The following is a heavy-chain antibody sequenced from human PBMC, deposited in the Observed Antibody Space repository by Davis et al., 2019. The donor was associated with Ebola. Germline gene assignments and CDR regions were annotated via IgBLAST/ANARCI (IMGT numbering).Heavy chain of an antibody. J-gene: IGHJ3*02. V-gene: IGHV1-2*06. CDR2: INPNSGGT. Sequence: ASVKVSCKASGYTFTGYYMHWVRQAPGQGLEWMGRINPNSGGTNYAQKFQGRVTITADESTSTAYMELSSLRSEDTAVYYCARDGITMVRGADAFDIWGQGTMVTVSS. CDR3: ARDGITMVRGADAFDI. CDR1: GYTFTGYY. D-gene: IGHD3-10*01.